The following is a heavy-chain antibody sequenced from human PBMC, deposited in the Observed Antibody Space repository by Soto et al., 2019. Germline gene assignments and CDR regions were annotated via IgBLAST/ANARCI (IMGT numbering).Heavy chain of an antibody. CDR2: INAGNGNT. D-gene: IGHD2-2*01. CDR1: GYTFTSYA. J-gene: IGHJ5*02. Sequence: QVQLVQSGAEVKKPGASVKVSCKASGYTFTSYAMHWVRQAPGQRLEWMGWINAGNGNTKYSQKFQGRVTITRDTSASTAYMELSSLRSEDTAVYYCARGQDIVVVPAATMDFWFDPWGQGTLVTVSS. CDR3: ARGQDIVVVPAATMDFWFDP. V-gene: IGHV1-3*01.